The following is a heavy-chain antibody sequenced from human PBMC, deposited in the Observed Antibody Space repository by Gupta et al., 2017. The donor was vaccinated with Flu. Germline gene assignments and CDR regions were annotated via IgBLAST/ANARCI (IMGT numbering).Heavy chain of an antibody. Sequence: EVQLVESGGGLVRPGGSLRLSCAASGFLFDTYSMNWVRQAPGKGLEWVSSISSSRSYIYYADSVKGRFTISRDNAKNSVFLQMNSLRAEDTAVYYCARSWAAGGTGTYFDYWGQGTPVTVSS. CDR1: GFLFDTYS. D-gene: IGHD1-1*01. J-gene: IGHJ4*02. V-gene: IGHV3-21*01. CDR3: ARSWAAGGTGTYFDY. CDR2: ISSSRSYI.